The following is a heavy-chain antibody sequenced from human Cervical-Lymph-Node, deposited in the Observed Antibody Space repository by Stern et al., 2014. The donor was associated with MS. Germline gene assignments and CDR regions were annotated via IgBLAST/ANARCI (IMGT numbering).Heavy chain of an antibody. V-gene: IGHV3-30*03. CDR1: GFTFSSYG. CDR2: ISYDGNHT. Sequence: VQLVESGGAVVQPGRSLRLSCAASGFTFSSYGMHWVRQAPGKGLEWVTVISYDGNHTYYAASVKGRFTISRDNSKNTLHLQMNSVTPDDTAIYCCARDYEDTSMLFDHWGQGTLVTVSS. D-gene: IGHD2-8*01. J-gene: IGHJ4*02. CDR3: ARDYEDTSMLFDH.